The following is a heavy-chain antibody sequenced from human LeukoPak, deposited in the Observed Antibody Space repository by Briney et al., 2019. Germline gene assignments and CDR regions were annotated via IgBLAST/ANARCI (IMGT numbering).Heavy chain of an antibody. CDR2: INHSGST. D-gene: IGHD1-1*01. CDR1: GGSFSGYY. CDR3: AREETGTTNDFDY. Sequence: SETLSLTCAVYGGSFSGYYWSWIRQPPGKGLEWIGEINHSGSTNYNPSLKSRVTISVDTSENQFSLKLSSVTAADTAVYYCAREETGTTNDFDYWGQGTLVTVSS. J-gene: IGHJ4*02. V-gene: IGHV4-34*01.